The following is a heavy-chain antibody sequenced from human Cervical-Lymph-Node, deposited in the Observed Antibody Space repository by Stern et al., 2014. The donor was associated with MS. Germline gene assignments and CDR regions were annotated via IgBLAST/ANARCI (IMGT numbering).Heavy chain of an antibody. Sequence: QVQLVQSGGGVVQPGRSLRLSCVASGFTFSGYGMHWLRQAPGKGLEWVAVVSFDGTHNYYADSVKGRFTVSRDTSNNTLKLQMNSLRPDDTAVYYCAKDLGQWVFTPRYWYFDLWGRGTQVTVSS. CDR3: AKDLGQWVFTPRYWYFDL. CDR2: VSFDGTHN. D-gene: IGHD6-19*01. J-gene: IGHJ2*01. V-gene: IGHV3-30*18. CDR1: GFTFSGYG.